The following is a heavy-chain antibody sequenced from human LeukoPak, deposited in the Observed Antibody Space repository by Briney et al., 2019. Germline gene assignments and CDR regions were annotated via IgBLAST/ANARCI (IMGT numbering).Heavy chain of an antibody. Sequence: GGSLRLSCAASGFTFSSYAMSWVRQAPGKGLEWVSAISGSGGSTYYADSVKGRFTISRDNSKNTLHLQMNSLRAEDTAVYYCANGLRGMATIFAEYFQHWGQGTLVTVSS. CDR1: GFTFSSYA. V-gene: IGHV3-23*01. CDR2: ISGSGGST. D-gene: IGHD5-24*01. CDR3: ANGLRGMATIFAEYFQH. J-gene: IGHJ1*01.